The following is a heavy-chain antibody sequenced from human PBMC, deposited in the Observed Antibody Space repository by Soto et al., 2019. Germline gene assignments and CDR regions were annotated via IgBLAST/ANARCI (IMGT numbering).Heavy chain of an antibody. CDR3: TTDPEVRERLFNYYGMDL. CDR1: GYTFTSYY. CDR2: INPSGGST. J-gene: IGHJ6*02. V-gene: IGHV1-46*01. Sequence: ASVKVSCKASGYTFTSYYMHWVRQAPGQGLEWMGIINPSGGSTSYAQKFQGRVTMTRDTSTSTVYMELSSLKTEDTGVYYCTTDPEVRERLFNYYGMDLWGQGTTVTVSS. D-gene: IGHD3-10*01.